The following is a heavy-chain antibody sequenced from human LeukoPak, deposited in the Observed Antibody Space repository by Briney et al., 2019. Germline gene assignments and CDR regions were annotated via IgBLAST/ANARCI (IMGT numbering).Heavy chain of an antibody. CDR3: ARGVGYADYPFDF. V-gene: IGHV3-64*01. CDR2: ISSNGGST. D-gene: IGHD4-17*01. J-gene: IGHJ4*02. CDR1: GFTFSSYA. Sequence: GGSLRLSCAASGFTFSSYAMHWVRQAPEKGLEYVSTISSNGGSTYYANSVKGRFTISRDNSKNTLYLQMGSLRAEDMAVYYCARGVGYADYPFDFWGQGTLVTVSA.